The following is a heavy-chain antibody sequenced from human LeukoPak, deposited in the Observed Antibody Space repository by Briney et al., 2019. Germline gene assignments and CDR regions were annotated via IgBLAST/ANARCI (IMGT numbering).Heavy chain of an antibody. Sequence: GASVKVSCKASGYTFTSYGIKWVRQAPGQGLEWMGWMNPNSGNTGYAQKFQGKVTMTRNTSISTAYMELSSLRSEDTAVYYCARGISSSSGTIDYWGQGTLVTVSS. CDR2: MNPNSGNT. CDR1: GYTFTSYG. V-gene: IGHV1-8*01. J-gene: IGHJ4*02. CDR3: ARGISSSSGTIDY. D-gene: IGHD3-22*01.